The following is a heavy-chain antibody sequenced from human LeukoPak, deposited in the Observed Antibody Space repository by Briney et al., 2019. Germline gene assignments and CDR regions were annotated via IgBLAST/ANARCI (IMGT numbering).Heavy chain of an antibody. D-gene: IGHD2-2*02. Sequence: PSETLSLTCTVSGYSISSGYYWGWIRQPPGKGLEWIGSIYHSGSTYYNPSLKSRVTISVDTSKNQFSLKLSSVTAADTAVYYCATSGGYCSSTSCYNYFDYWGQGTLVTVSS. CDR1: GYSISSGYY. CDR3: ATSGGYCSSTSCYNYFDY. J-gene: IGHJ4*02. V-gene: IGHV4-38-2*02. CDR2: IYHSGST.